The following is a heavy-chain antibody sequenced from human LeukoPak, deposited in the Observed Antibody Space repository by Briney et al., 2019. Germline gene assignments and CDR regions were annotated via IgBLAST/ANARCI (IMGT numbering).Heavy chain of an antibody. CDR2: IISIFGTA. D-gene: IGHD7-27*01. CDR1: GGTFSSYA. J-gene: IGHJ4*02. Sequence: SVKVSCKASGGTFSSYAISWVRQAPGQGLEWMGGIISIFGTANYAQKFQGRVTITTDESTSTAYMELSSLRSEDTAVYYCAGALNWGSPIDYWGQGTLVTVSS. V-gene: IGHV1-69*05. CDR3: AGALNWGSPIDY.